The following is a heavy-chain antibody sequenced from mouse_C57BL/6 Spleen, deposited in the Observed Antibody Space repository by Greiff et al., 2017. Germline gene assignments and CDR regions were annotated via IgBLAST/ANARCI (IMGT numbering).Heavy chain of an antibody. D-gene: IGHD2-1*01. CDR2: IFPGDGDT. Sequence: QVQLQQSGPELVKPGASVKISCKASGYAFSSSWMNWVKQRPGKGLEWIGRIFPGDGDTNYNGKFKGKATLTADKSSSTAYMQLSSLTSEDSAVYFCARGSIYYGNYAFAYWGQGTLVTGSA. J-gene: IGHJ3*01. CDR3: ARGSIYYGNYAFAY. CDR1: GYAFSSSW. V-gene: IGHV1-82*01.